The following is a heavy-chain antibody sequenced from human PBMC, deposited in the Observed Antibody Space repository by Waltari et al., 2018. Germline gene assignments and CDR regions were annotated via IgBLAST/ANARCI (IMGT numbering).Heavy chain of an antibody. Sequence: QVHLVESGGGMVQPGGSLRLSCAASGSIFNDNGMPWVRLAPGKGLEWVAYINSAGTGKVCADSVKGRFTISRDNSKDLLFLQMNSLGTEDTAVYFCAKERGLEKFFDYWGQGTPVTVSS. CDR3: AKERGLEKFFDY. CDR2: INSAGTGK. J-gene: IGHJ4*02. V-gene: IGHV3-30*02. CDR1: GSIFNDNG.